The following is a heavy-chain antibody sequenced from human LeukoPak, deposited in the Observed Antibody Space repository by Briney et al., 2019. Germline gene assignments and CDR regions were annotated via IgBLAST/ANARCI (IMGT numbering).Heavy chain of an antibody. V-gene: IGHV3-48*03. CDR3: ASYDSSGYYYSYFDY. D-gene: IGHD3-22*01. J-gene: IGHJ4*02. CDR1: GFTFSRYV. CDR2: ISSSGSTI. Sequence: GGSLRLSCAASGFTFSRYVMSWVRQAPGKGLEWVSYISSSGSTIYYADSVKGRFTISRDNAKNSLYLQMNSLRAEDTAVYYCASYDSSGYYYSYFDYWGQGTLVTVSS.